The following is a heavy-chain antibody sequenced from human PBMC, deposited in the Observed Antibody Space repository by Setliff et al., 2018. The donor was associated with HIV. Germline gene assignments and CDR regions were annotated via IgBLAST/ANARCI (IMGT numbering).Heavy chain of an antibody. CDR2: ILDGQIT. Sequence: SETLSLTCAVYGGSLSGYYWGWIRQPPGKGLEWIGNILDGQITFFNPSLKSRGTISVDPSKNQFSLRLTSVTAADTAVYYCARPHSGRGGGAYFDPWGQGILVTVSS. CDR1: GGSLSGYY. V-gene: IGHV4-34*12. J-gene: IGHJ5*02. D-gene: IGHD6-19*01. CDR3: ARPHSGRGGGAYFDP.